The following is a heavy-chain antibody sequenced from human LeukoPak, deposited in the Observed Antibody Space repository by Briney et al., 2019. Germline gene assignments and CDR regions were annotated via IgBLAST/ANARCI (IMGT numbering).Heavy chain of an antibody. D-gene: IGHD6-6*01. CDR3: ARLSYSSSSEYYGMDV. V-gene: IGHV4-39*01. CDR1: GDSVSSSNYY. J-gene: IGHJ6*02. Sequence: PSETLSLTCTVFGDSVSSSNYYWAWFRQPPGKGLDWIGSLYYDGRTYYSPSLESRVTVSVDTSKNQFALKLTSVTAADTAVYYCARLSYSSSSEYYGMDVWGQGTTVTVSS. CDR2: LYYDGRT.